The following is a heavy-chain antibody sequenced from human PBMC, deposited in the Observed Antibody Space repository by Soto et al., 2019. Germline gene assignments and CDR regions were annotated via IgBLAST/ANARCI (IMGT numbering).Heavy chain of an antibody. Sequence: QLQLQESGPGLVKPSETLSLTCTVSGGSISSSSYYWGWIRQPPGKGLEWIGRIYYSGSTYYNPSLKSRVTISVDTSKNQFSLKLSSVTAADTAVYYCARQVWGGHGYSYGEFDYWGQGTLVTVSS. V-gene: IGHV4-39*01. CDR2: IYYSGST. D-gene: IGHD5-18*01. CDR3: ARQVWGGHGYSYGEFDY. J-gene: IGHJ4*02. CDR1: GGSISSSSYY.